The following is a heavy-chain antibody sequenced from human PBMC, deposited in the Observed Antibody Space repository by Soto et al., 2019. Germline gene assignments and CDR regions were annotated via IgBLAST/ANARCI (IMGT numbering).Heavy chain of an antibody. CDR1: GGAINNRDYY. D-gene: IGHD3-16*01. Sequence: SETLSLTCSVSGGAINNRDYYWSWIRQHPGRGLEWIGNIFHTGSTDYNPSLMVRLTISIDTSKNEFSLKLTSVTAADTAVYYCARDRPAFKSFGSGMDVWGQGTTVTVSS. CDR3: ARDRPAFKSFGSGMDV. CDR2: IFHTGST. V-gene: IGHV4-31*03. J-gene: IGHJ6*02.